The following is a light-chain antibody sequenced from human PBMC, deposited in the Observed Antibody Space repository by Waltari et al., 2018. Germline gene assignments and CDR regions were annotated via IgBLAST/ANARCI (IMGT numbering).Light chain of an antibody. V-gene: IGKV3-20*01. CDR2: GSS. Sequence: EIVLTQSPGTLSLSPGERATLSCRASQSVRSRYLAWYKQKPGQAPRLLIYGSSSRATGIPDRFSGSGSGTDFTLTISRLEPEDFAVYYCQQYGSSPRTFGQGTKVEIK. CDR1: QSVRSRY. J-gene: IGKJ1*01. CDR3: QQYGSSPRT.